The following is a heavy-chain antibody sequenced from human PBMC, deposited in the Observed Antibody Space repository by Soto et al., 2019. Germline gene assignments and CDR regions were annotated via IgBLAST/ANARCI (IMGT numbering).Heavy chain of an antibody. J-gene: IGHJ4*02. D-gene: IGHD3-3*01. CDR1: GGSISSYY. CDR2: IYYSGST. V-gene: IGHV4-59*01. CDR3: ARAHTYYDFWSGYYFDY. Sequence: SETLSLTCTVSGGSISSYYWSWIRQPPGKGLEWIGYIYYSGSTNYNPSLKSRVTISVDTSKNQFSLKLSSVTAADTAVYYCARAHTYYDFWSGYYFDYWGQGTLVTVSS.